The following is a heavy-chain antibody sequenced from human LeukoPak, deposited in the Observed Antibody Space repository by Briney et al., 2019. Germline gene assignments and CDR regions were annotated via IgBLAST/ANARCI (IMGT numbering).Heavy chain of an antibody. J-gene: IGHJ4*02. D-gene: IGHD2-2*01. V-gene: IGHV3-21*01. CDR2: ISSSSSYI. CDR3: ARDVVPAAINYFDY. Sequence: PGGSLRLSCAASGFTFSSYSMNWVRQAPGKGLEWVSSISSSSSYIYYADSVKGRFTISRDNAKNSLYLQMNSLRAEDTAVYYCARDVVPAAINYFDYWGQGTLVTVSS. CDR1: GFTFSSYS.